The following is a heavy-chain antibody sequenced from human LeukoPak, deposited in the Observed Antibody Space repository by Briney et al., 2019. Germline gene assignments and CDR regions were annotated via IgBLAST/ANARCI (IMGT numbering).Heavy chain of an antibody. V-gene: IGHV4-59*01. CDR2: IYYSGST. J-gene: IGHJ4*02. CDR3: ARRSSTGGRYLDY. CDR1: GGSISSYY. D-gene: IGHD1-26*01. Sequence: SSETLSLTCTVSGGSISSYYWSWIRQPPGKGLEWIGYIYYSGSTNYNPSLKSQVTISVDTSKNQFSLKLRSVTAADTAVYYCARRSSTGGRYLDYWGQGTLVTVSS.